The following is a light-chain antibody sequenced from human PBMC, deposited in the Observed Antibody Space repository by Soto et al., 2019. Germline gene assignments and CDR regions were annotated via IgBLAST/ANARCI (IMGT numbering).Light chain of an antibody. CDR1: QSFRGL. CDR2: DAY. J-gene: IGKJ1*01. Sequence: EVVLTQSPVTLSLSPGERATLSCRASQSFRGLLAWYQQKPGQAPRLLIYDAYNRATGIPPRFSGSGSGTDFTLTISSLEPEDFATYYCQQSYSTRTFGQGTKVEIK. CDR3: QQSYSTRT. V-gene: IGKV3-11*01.